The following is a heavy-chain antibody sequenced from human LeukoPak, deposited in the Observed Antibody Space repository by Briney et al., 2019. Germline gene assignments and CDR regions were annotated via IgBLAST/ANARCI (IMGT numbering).Heavy chain of an antibody. CDR3: ARVRVPKRITMIVVVMGYFDY. V-gene: IGHV3-7*01. CDR2: IKQDGSEK. Sequence: GGSLRLSCAASGFTFSSYWVSWVRQAPGKGLEWVANIKQDGSEKYYVDSVKGRFTISRDNAKNSLYLQMNSLRAEDTAVYYCARVRVPKRITMIVVVMGYFDYWGQGTLVTVSS. J-gene: IGHJ4*02. CDR1: GFTFSSYW. D-gene: IGHD3-22*01.